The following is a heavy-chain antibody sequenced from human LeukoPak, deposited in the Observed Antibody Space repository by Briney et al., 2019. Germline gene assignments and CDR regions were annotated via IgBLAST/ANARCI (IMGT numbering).Heavy chain of an antibody. J-gene: IGHJ4*02. D-gene: IGHD1-26*01. CDR2: ISYDGSNK. CDR3: ARDGVSNPYTGWELRYDY. Sequence: PGGSLRLSCAASGFTFSSYAMHWVRQAPGKGLEWVAVISYDGSNKYYADSVKGRFTISRDNSKNTLYLQMNSLRAEDTAVYYCARDGVSNPYTGWELRYDYWGQGTLVTVSS. V-gene: IGHV3-30-3*01. CDR1: GFTFSSYA.